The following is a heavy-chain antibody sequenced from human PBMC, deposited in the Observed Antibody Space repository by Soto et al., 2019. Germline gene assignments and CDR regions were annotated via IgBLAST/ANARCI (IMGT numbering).Heavy chain of an antibody. CDR1: GGTFSSYA. J-gene: IGHJ6*02. CDR3: AVPIAVAVNYYGMDV. Sequence: QVQLVQSGAEVKKPGSSVKVSCKASGGTFSSYAISWVRQAPGQGLEWMGGIIPIFGTANYAQKFQGRVTITAEKSTSTAYMGLGSLRSEDTAVYYCAVPIAVAVNYYGMDVWGQGTTVTVSS. D-gene: IGHD6-19*01. V-gene: IGHV1-69*06. CDR2: IIPIFGTA.